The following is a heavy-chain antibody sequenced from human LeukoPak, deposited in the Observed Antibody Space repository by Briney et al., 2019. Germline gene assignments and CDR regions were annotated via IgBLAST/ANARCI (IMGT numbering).Heavy chain of an antibody. D-gene: IGHD6-13*01. CDR2: ISAYDGGT. Sequence: ASLKVSCTASGYTFTSYAYNWVRQAPGQGLEWMGWISAYDGGTNYAQDLQGRVTMTTDTSTRTAYMKLTRLTSDDTAAYYCARDPLTSTWSPYYFTLDVWGQGTTVSVSS. J-gene: IGHJ6*02. V-gene: IGHV1-18*01. CDR3: ARDPLTSTWSPYYFTLDV. CDR1: GYTFTSYA.